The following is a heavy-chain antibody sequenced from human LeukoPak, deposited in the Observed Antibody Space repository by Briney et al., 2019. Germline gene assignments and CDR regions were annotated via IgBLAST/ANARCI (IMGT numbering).Heavy chain of an antibody. CDR1: GFTFSSYA. D-gene: IGHD5-18*01. J-gene: IGHJ4*02. CDR3: ARGYSYGSPFDY. V-gene: IGHV3-30-3*01. Sequence: GRSLRLSCAASGFTFSSYAMHWVRQAPGKGLEWVAVISYDGSNKYYADSVKGRFTISRDNSKNTLYLQMNSLRAEDTAVYHCARGYSYGSPFDYWGQGTLVTVSS. CDR2: ISYDGSNK.